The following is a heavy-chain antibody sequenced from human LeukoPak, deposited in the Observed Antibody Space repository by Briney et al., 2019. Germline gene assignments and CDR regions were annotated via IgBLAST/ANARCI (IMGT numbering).Heavy chain of an antibody. V-gene: IGHV3-74*01. CDR1: GFTFSSYW. J-gene: IGHJ4*02. CDR2: INSDGSST. Sequence: SGGSLRLSCAASGFTFSSYWMHWVRQAPGKGLVWVSRINSDGSSTSYADSEKGRFTISRDNAKNTLYLQMNSLRAEDTAMYYCARSNPHYSDSSGYLNYWGQGTLVTVSS. D-gene: IGHD3-22*01. CDR3: ARSNPHYSDSSGYLNY.